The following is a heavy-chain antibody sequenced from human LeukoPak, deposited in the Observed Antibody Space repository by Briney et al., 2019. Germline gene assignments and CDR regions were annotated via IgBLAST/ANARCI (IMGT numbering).Heavy chain of an antibody. D-gene: IGHD3-16*01. CDR3: ATSWGFDS. Sequence: PGGSLRLSCAASGFSFSIHSMNWVRQAPGKGLEWVSYISSTSSYIYYADSVKGRFTISRDKAKNSLYLQMNSLRAEDTAVYYCATSWGFDSWGQGTLVTVSS. J-gene: IGHJ4*02. CDR2: ISSTSSYI. V-gene: IGHV3-21*01. CDR1: GFSFSIHS.